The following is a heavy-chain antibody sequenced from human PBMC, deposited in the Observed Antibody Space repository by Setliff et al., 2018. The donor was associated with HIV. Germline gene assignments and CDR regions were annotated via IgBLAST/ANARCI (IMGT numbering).Heavy chain of an antibody. CDR3: ARTRGRALVSYYFDS. D-gene: IGHD1-26*01. CDR1: AGSISAYY. J-gene: IGHJ4*02. Sequence: PSETLSLTCSVSAGSISAYYWSWVRQSPGRGLEWIGYVSNTGTTSYNPFLNSRVTMSLDTSRDQFSLKLSSVTAADTAVYYCARTRGRALVSYYFDSWGQGRLVTVSS. CDR2: VSNTGTT. V-gene: IGHV4-59*01.